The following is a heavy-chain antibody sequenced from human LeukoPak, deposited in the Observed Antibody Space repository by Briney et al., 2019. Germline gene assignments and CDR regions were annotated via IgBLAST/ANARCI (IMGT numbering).Heavy chain of an antibody. CDR3: ARELYSYGSRYFDY. Sequence: GGSLRLSCAASGLTFDDYAMHWVRQAPGKGLEWVSGISWNSGSIGYADSVKGRFTISRDNAKNSLYLQMNSLRAEDTAVYYCARELYSYGSRYFDYWGQGTLVTVSS. CDR1: GLTFDDYA. D-gene: IGHD5-18*01. J-gene: IGHJ4*02. V-gene: IGHV3-9*01. CDR2: ISWNSGSI.